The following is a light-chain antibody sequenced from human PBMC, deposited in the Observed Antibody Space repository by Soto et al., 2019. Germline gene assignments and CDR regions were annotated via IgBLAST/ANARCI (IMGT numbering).Light chain of an antibody. Sequence: QSVLTQPPSASGNPGQRLTISCSGSTSNILRNYVYWYRQLPGTAPRLLISMNDQRPSGVPDRFSGSKSGTSASLAISGLRSADEADSSCPSWDDSLSGYVFGTGTKVTVL. J-gene: IGLJ1*01. CDR1: TSNILRNY. V-gene: IGLV1-47*01. CDR2: MND. CDR3: PSWDDSLSGYV.